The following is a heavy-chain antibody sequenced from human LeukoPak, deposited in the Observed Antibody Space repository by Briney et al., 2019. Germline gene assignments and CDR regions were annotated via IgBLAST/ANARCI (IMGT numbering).Heavy chain of an antibody. CDR1: RFTFSDYY. Sequence: PGGSPRLSCEASRFTFSDYYMTLIRQAPGKGLERVSFISRSSSTTYYADSVKGRFTISRDNAKNSLYLQMNNLRAEDTAVYYCAGEWELRGGYYYGLDVWGQGTTVTVSS. CDR2: ISRSSSTT. J-gene: IGHJ6*02. CDR3: AGEWELRGGYYYGLDV. V-gene: IGHV3-11*01. D-gene: IGHD1-26*01.